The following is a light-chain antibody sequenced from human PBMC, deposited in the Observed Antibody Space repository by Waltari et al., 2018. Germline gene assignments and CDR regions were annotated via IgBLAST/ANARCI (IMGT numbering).Light chain of an antibody. CDR2: AAS. CDR1: QDISSY. CDR3: QQLNSYR. V-gene: IGKV1-9*01. J-gene: IGKJ4*01. Sequence: IQLTQSPSSLSASVGDRVTITCRASQDISSYLAWYQQKPGKAPKLLIYAASTLQSGVPSRFSGSGSGTDFTLTITSLQPEDFATYYCQQLNSYRFGGGTKVEIK.